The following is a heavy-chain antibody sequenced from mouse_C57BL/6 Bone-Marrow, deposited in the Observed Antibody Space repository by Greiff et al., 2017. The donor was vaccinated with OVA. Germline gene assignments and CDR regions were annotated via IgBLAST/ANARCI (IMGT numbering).Heavy chain of an antibody. D-gene: IGHD2-4*01. Sequence: VQLQESGAELVRPGASVKLSCTASGFNIKDDYMHWVKQRPEQGLEWIGWIDPENGDTEYASKFQGKATITADTSSNTAYPQLSSLTSEDTAVYYCTTCDDYDPYYFDYWGQGTTLTVSS. CDR3: TTCDDYDPYYFDY. J-gene: IGHJ2*01. CDR1: GFNIKDDY. CDR2: IDPENGDT. V-gene: IGHV14-4*01.